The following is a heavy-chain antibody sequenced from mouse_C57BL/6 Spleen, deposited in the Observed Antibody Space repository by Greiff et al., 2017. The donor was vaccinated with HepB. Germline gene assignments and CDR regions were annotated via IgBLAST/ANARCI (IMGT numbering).Heavy chain of an antibody. CDR3: ARSVGTTVVDWYFDV. CDR1: GYTFTDYY. V-gene: IGHV1-19*01. J-gene: IGHJ1*03. CDR2: INPYNGGT. Sequence: DVQFQESGPVLVKPGASVKMSCKASGYTFTDYYMNWVKQSHGKSLEWIGVINPYNGGTSYNQKFKGKATLTVDKSSSTAYMELNSLTSEDSAVYYCARSVGTTVVDWYFDVWGTGTTVTVSS. D-gene: IGHD1-1*01.